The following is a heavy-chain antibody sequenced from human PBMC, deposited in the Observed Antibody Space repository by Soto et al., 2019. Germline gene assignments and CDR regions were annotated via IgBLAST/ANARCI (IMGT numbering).Heavy chain of an antibody. D-gene: IGHD1-26*01. CDR1: GFTFSSYS. CDR2: ISSSSSTI. J-gene: IGHJ3*02. Sequence: EVQLVESGGGLVQPGGSLRLSCAASGFTFSSYSMNWVRQAPGKGLEWVSYISSSSSTIYYADSVKGRFTISRDNAKNSLYLQMNSLRDEDTAVYYCARDWEDVGATWYDAFDIWGQGTMVTVSS. V-gene: IGHV3-48*02. CDR3: ARDWEDVGATWYDAFDI.